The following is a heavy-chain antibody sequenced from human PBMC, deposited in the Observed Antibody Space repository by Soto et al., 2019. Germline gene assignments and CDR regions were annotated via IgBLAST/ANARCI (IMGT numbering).Heavy chain of an antibody. V-gene: IGHV1-69*02. D-gene: IGHD4-4*01. CDR3: AGPQTYSTSPALYYYYYMDV. Sequence: SVKVSCKASGGTFSSYTISWVRQAPGQGLEWMGRIIPILGIANYAQKFQGRVTITADKSTSTAYMELSSLRSEDTAVYYCAGPQTYSTSPALYYYYYMDVWGKGTTVTVSS. CDR1: GGTFSSYT. J-gene: IGHJ6*03. CDR2: IIPILGIA.